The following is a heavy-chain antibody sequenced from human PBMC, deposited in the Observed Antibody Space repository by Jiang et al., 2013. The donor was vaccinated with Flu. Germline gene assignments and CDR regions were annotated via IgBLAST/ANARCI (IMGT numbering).Heavy chain of an antibody. J-gene: IGHJ4*02. CDR3: ARRLVAVSGGSSFDY. Sequence: GPGLVKPSETLSLTCTLSGGSISGYYWSWIRQPPGQGLEWIGYIYYSGNTNYSPSLASRVTLSVDTAKNQFSLKLSSLTAADTAVYYCARRLVAVSGGSSFDYWGQGILVTVSS. D-gene: IGHD1-26*01. CDR1: GGSISGYY. CDR2: IYYSGNT. V-gene: IGHV4-59*08.